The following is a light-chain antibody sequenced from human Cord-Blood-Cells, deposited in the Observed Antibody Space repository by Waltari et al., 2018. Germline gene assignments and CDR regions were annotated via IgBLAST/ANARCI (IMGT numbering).Light chain of an antibody. Sequence: QSALTQPRSVSGSPGQSVTIPCTGTSSDVGGYNYVSWYQQQPGKAPNRLIYDVSKRPSGVPERFSGSKAGNTASLTSSGLQAEDEADYYCCSYAGSYTWVFGGGTKLTVL. CDR3: CSYAGSYTWV. CDR2: DVS. V-gene: IGLV2-11*01. CDR1: SSDVGGYNY. J-gene: IGLJ3*02.